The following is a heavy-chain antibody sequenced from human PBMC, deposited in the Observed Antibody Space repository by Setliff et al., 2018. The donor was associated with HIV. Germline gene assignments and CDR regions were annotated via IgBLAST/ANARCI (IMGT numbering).Heavy chain of an antibody. CDR2: ISTYNDNT. CDR1: GYTLTEVS. J-gene: IGHJ3*02. CDR3: ARHDGLRSVHGAFDI. Sequence: EASVKVSCKVSGYTLTEVSIHWVRQAPGQGLEWMGWISTYNDNTNYAQKLQGRVTMTTETSTSTAYMELRSLRTDDTAVYYCARHDGLRSVHGAFDIWGQGTMVTVS. D-gene: IGHD4-17*01. V-gene: IGHV1-18*01.